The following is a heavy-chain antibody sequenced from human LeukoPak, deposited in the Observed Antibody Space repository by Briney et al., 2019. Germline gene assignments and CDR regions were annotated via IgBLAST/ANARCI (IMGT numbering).Heavy chain of an antibody. V-gene: IGHV3-48*03. J-gene: IGHJ4*02. CDR1: GFTFSSYE. CDR2: ISSSGNIV. CDR3: AGDTYYGDYVDY. Sequence: GSLRLSCAASGFTFSSYEMNWVRQAPGKGLEWVSYISSSGNIVYYANSVMGRFTISRDNARNSLYLQMNSLRAEDTAVYYCAGDTYYGDYVDYWGQGTLVTVSS. D-gene: IGHD4-17*01.